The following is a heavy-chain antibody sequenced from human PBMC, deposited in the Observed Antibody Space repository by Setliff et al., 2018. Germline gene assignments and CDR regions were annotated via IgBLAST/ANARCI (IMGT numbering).Heavy chain of an antibody. CDR1: GGSIGPHY. D-gene: IGHD3-10*01. CDR2: IFYSDTA. V-gene: IGHV4-59*11. Sequence: SETLSLTCTVSGGSIGPHYWSWIRQAPGKGLEWIGHIFYSDTAKYNPSLESRAAVSVDSSKNQFSLKLRSVTAADTAVYYCARDRSTVIRGVTSFFYYYMDVWGGGTTVTVSS. CDR3: ARDRSTVIRGVTSFFYYYMDV. J-gene: IGHJ6*03.